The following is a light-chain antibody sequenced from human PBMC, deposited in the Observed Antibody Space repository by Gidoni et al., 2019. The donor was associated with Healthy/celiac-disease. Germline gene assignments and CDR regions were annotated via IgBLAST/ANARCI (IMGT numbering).Light chain of an antibody. CDR1: QSVSSY. CDR3: QQRSNWLT. V-gene: IGKV3-11*01. Sequence: VLTQSPATLSLSPGERATLSCRASQSVSSYLAWYQQKPGQAPRLLIYDASNMATGIPARFIGSGFGTDFTLTISSLEPEDFAVYYCQQRSNWLTFGGGTKVEIK. CDR2: DAS. J-gene: IGKJ4*01.